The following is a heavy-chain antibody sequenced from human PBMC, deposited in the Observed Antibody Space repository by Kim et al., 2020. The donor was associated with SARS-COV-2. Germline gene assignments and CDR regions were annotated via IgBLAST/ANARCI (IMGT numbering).Heavy chain of an antibody. Sequence: SVKVSCKASGGTFSSYAISWVRQAPGQGLEWMGGIIPIFGTANYAQKFQGRVTITADESTSTAYMELSSLRSEDTAVYYCARAWGTLDDYDSSGYSDWGQGTLVTVSS. J-gene: IGHJ4*02. D-gene: IGHD3-22*01. CDR2: IIPIFGTA. CDR1: GGTFSSYA. CDR3: ARAWGTLDDYDSSGYSD. V-gene: IGHV1-69*13.